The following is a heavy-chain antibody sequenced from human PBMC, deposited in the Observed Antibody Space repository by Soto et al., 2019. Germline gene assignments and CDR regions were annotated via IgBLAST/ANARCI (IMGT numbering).Heavy chain of an antibody. J-gene: IGHJ5*02. D-gene: IGHD3-3*01. CDR3: ARVRATSYGVNWFGP. Sequence: GGSLRLSCEASEFSFSYYWMHWVRQVPGKGLVWVSRINSDGSTTNYADSVKGRFTISRDNAKKTLYLQMNSLRAEDTAVYYCARVRATSYGVNWFGPWGQGTLVTVSS. CDR1: EFSFSYYW. CDR2: INSDGSTT. V-gene: IGHV3-74*01.